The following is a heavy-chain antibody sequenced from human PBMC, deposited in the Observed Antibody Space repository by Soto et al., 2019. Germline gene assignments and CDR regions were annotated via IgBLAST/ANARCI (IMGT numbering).Heavy chain of an antibody. CDR2: ISPYKGHT. V-gene: IGHV1-18*04. CDR3: ARYDRGDYLRLTDY. CDR1: GYTFTSYG. D-gene: IGHD4-17*01. J-gene: IGHJ4*02. Sequence: ASVKVSCKASGYTFTSYGITWVRQAPGQGLEWMGWISPYKGHTNYAQKFQGRVTMTTDTSTSTAYMELTSLRSDDTAVFYCARYDRGDYLRLTDYWGQGTLVTVSS.